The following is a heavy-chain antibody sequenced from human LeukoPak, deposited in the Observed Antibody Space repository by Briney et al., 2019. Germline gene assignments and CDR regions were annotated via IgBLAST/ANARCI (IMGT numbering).Heavy chain of an antibody. CDR1: GGSISSYY. D-gene: IGHD3-10*01. CDR2: IYYSGST. J-gene: IGHJ5*02. CDR3: ARLGPRRGSGSYSRSSRNNWFDP. Sequence: SETLSLTCTVSGGSISSYYWSWIRQPPGKGLEWIGYIYYSGSTNYNPSLKSRVTISVDTSKNQFSLKLSSVTAADTAVYYCARLGPRRGSGSYSRSSRNNWFDPWGQGTLVTVSS. V-gene: IGHV4-59*12.